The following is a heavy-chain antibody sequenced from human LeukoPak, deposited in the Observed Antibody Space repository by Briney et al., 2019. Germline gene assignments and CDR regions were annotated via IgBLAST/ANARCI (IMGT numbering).Heavy chain of an antibody. Sequence: GGSLRLSCAASGFTFSSYGMHWVRQAPGKGLEWVAVIWYDGSNKNYTDSVKGRFTTSRDNSKNTLYLQMNSLRAEDTAVYYCARDLSGRAGTFDIWGQGTMVAVSS. CDR1: GFTFSSYG. CDR2: IWYDGSNK. CDR3: ARDLSGRAGTFDI. V-gene: IGHV3-33*01. D-gene: IGHD1-26*01. J-gene: IGHJ3*02.